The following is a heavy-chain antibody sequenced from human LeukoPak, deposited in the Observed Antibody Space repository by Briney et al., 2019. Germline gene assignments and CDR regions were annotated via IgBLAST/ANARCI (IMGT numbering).Heavy chain of an antibody. CDR1: GFTFSNYA. Sequence: PGGSLRLSCAASGFTFSNYAMNWVRQAPGKGLEWVSVISDSGGSTYYADSVKGRFTISRDNSKNTLHLQMNSLRAEDTAVYYCAKDTLHSYGRFDYWGQGTLVTVSS. J-gene: IGHJ4*02. D-gene: IGHD5-18*01. CDR2: ISDSGGST. CDR3: AKDTLHSYGRFDY. V-gene: IGHV3-23*01.